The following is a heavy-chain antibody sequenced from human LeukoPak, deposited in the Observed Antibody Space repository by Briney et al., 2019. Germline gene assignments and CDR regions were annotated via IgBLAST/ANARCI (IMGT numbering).Heavy chain of an antibody. V-gene: IGHV4-34*01. Sequence: SETLSLTCAVYGGSFSGYYWSWIRQPPGKGLEWIGEINHSGSTNYNPSLKSRVTISVDTSKNQFSLKLSSVTAADTAVYYCARASLGRSRDAFDIWGQGTMVTVSS. CDR3: ARASLGRSRDAFDI. CDR2: INHSGST. CDR1: GGSFSGYY. D-gene: IGHD5/OR15-5a*01. J-gene: IGHJ3*02.